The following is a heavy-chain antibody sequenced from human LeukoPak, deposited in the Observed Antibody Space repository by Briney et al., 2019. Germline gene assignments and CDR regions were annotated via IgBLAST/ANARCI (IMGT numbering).Heavy chain of an antibody. D-gene: IGHD5-24*01. V-gene: IGHV4-4*02. Sequence: PSETLSLTCAVSGGSISSSNWWSWVRQPPGKGLEWIGEIYHSGSTNYNPSLKGRVTISVDTSKNQFSLKLSSVTAADTAVYYCARAREDIDGYNGNWYFDLWGRGTLVTVSS. CDR3: ARAREDIDGYNGNWYFDL. CDR1: GGSISSSNW. J-gene: IGHJ2*01. CDR2: IYHSGST.